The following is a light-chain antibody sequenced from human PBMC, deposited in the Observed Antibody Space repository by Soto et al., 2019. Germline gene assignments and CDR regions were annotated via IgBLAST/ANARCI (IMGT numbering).Light chain of an antibody. Sequence: EIVMTQSPATLSVSPGERATLSCRASQSISITLAWYQQKPGQAPRLLIYGASTRATDIPARFSGSGSGTEFTLTIRGLQSEDFAVYYCQQYNNCPPTFGGGTKVEI. V-gene: IGKV3-15*01. CDR2: GAS. CDR3: QQYNNCPPT. J-gene: IGKJ4*01. CDR1: QSISIT.